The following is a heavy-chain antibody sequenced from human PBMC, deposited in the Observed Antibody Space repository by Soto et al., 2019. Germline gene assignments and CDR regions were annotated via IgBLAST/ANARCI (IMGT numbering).Heavy chain of an antibody. CDR3: ARDGPGGDFWSGYVVYYYYGMDV. D-gene: IGHD3-3*01. CDR2: INPNSGGT. V-gene: IGHV1-2*02. CDR1: GYTFTGYD. Sequence: ASVKVSCKASGYTFTGYDMHWVRQAPGQGLEWMGWINPNSGGTNYAQKFQGRVTMTRDTSISTAYMELSRLRSDDTAVYYCARDGPGGDFWSGYVVYYYYGMDVWGQGTTVTVSS. J-gene: IGHJ6*02.